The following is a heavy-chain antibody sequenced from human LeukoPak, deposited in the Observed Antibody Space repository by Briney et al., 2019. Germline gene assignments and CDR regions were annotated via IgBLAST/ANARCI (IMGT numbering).Heavy chain of an antibody. V-gene: IGHV4-34*01. CDR2: INHSGST. Sequence: SETLSLTCAVYGGSFSAYYWSWIRQPPGKGLEWIGEINHSGSTNYNPSLKSRITMSVDTSKNQFSLKLSSVTAADTAVYYCARSSSGLDYWGQGTLVTVSS. CDR3: ARSSSGLDY. J-gene: IGHJ4*02. CDR1: GGSFSAYY. D-gene: IGHD5-12*01.